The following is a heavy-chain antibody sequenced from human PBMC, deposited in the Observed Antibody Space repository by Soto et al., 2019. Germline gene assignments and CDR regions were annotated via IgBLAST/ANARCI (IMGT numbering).Heavy chain of an antibody. J-gene: IGHJ5*02. D-gene: IGHD2-2*01. CDR2: ISYDGTNK. V-gene: IGHV3-30-3*01. CDR1: GFTFSSYP. Sequence: QVQLVESGGGVVQPGRSLRLSCAASGFTFSSYPMHWVRQAPGKGLEWVAVISYDGTNKYYPDSVKGRFTISRDNSKNTLYLQMNSLRAEDTAVYYCARDPGGVIPAAPILGWFDPWGQGTLVTVSS. CDR3: ARDPGGVIPAAPILGWFDP.